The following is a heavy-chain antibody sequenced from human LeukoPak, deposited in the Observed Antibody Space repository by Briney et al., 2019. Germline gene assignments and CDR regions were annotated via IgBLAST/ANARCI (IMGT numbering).Heavy chain of an antibody. CDR2: IYHSGST. V-gene: IGHV4-4*02. CDR1: GGSISSSNW. D-gene: IGHD3-9*01. CDR3: ARDGFDDILTGYYPDY. Sequence: SETLSLTCAVSGGSISSSNWWSWVRQPPGKGLEWIGEIYHSGSTNYNPSLKSRVTISVDKSKNQFSLKLSSVTAADTAVYYCARDGFDDILTGYYPDYWGQGTLVTVSS. J-gene: IGHJ4*02.